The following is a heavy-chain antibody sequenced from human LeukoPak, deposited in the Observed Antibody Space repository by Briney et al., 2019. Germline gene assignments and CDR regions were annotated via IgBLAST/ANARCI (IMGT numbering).Heavy chain of an antibody. Sequence: SVKVSCKASGYKFTDDCMHWVRQAAGQGLEFMGWINPDSGFTNYAQKFKGRVTMTRDTSISTAYLEVRSLTSDDTAVYYCAPTAEAYTSWWKVWGQGTLVTVSS. V-gene: IGHV1-2*02. J-gene: IGHJ4*02. CDR3: APTAEAYTSWWKV. CDR1: GYKFTDDC. CDR2: INPDSGFT. D-gene: IGHD3-16*01.